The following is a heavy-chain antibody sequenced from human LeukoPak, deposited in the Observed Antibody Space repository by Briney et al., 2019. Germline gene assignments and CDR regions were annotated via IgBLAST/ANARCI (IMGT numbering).Heavy chain of an antibody. CDR1: GFTFSSYW. J-gene: IGHJ4*02. CDR3: ARVSDSSGYYFPRFDS. V-gene: IGHV3-74*01. D-gene: IGHD3-22*01. Sequence: GGSLRLSCAASGFTFSSYWMHWVRQAPGKGLVWVSRINSDGSSTSYADSVKGRFTISRDNAKNTLYLQMSSLRAEDTAVYYCARVSDSSGYYFPRFDSWGQGTLVTVSS. CDR2: INSDGSST.